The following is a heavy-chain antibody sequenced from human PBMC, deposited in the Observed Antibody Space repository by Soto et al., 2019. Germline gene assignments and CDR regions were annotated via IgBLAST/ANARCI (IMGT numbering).Heavy chain of an antibody. V-gene: IGHV3-33*01. CDR1: GFTFNTYG. CDR2: IWYDGSNK. Sequence: PGGSLRLSCAASGFTFNTYGMHWVRQAPGKGLEWVAVIWYDGSNKYYTDSVKGRFTISRDNSKNTLYLQMNSLRAEDTAFYYCARDKITGLFDYWGQGTLVTVSS. J-gene: IGHJ4*02. CDR3: ARDKITGLFDY. D-gene: IGHD2-8*02.